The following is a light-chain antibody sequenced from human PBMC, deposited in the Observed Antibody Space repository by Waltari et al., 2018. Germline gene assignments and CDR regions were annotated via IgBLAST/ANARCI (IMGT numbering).Light chain of an antibody. V-gene: IGLV2-14*03. CDR1: SSDVGGYNY. J-gene: IGLJ2*01. Sequence: QSALTQPASVSGSPGQSITISCTGTSSDVGGYNYVSWYQQHTGKAPKLIIFDVSNRPSGVSSRFYGSKSGNTASLTISGLQAQDEADYYCSSYISIDTLELFGGGTSLTVL. CDR3: SSYISIDTLEL. CDR2: DVS.